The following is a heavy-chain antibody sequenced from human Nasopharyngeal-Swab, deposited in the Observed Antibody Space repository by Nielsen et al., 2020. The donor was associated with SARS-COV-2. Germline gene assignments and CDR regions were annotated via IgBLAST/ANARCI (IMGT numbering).Heavy chain of an antibody. CDR2: ISYGGSKE. V-gene: IGHV3-30*18. CDR3: AKKWSPFILTWGMDV. D-gene: IGHD3-9*01. Sequence: GESLKISCAASGFSFNNYGLHWVRQAPGKGLEWVAVISYGGSKEYYADSVEGRFTISKDNSKNMVYLQMHSLRTEDTAVYYCAKKWSPFILTWGMDVWGQGTTVTVAS. CDR1: GFSFNNYG. J-gene: IGHJ6*02.